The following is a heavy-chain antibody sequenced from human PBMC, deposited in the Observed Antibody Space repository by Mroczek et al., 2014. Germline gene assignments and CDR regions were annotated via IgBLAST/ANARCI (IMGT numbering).Heavy chain of an antibody. Sequence: QVQLQQWGAGLLKPSETLSLTCAVYGGSFSGYYWSWIRQPPGKGLEWIGEINHSGSTNYNPSLKSRVTISVDTSKNQFSLKLSSVTAADTAVYYCARGRKIRPAAIGEGPDYWGQGTLVTVSS. CDR2: INHSGST. J-gene: IGHJ4*02. CDR1: GGSFSGYY. CDR3: ARGRKIRPAAIGEGPDY. D-gene: IGHD2-2*01. V-gene: IGHV4-34*01.